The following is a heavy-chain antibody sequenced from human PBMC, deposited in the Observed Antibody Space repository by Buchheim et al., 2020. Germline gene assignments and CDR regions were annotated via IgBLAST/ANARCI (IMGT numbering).Heavy chain of an antibody. J-gene: IGHJ2*01. CDR2: IGTAGDT. Sequence: EVQLVESGGGLVQPGGSLRLSCAASGFTFSSYDMHWVRQATGKGLEWVSAIGTAGDTYYPGSVKGRFTISRENAKHSLYLQMNSLRAGDTAVYYCARGLLYCSSTSCYPSYWYFDLWGRGTL. V-gene: IGHV3-13*04. CDR3: ARGLLYCSSTSCYPSYWYFDL. D-gene: IGHD2-2*01. CDR1: GFTFSSYD.